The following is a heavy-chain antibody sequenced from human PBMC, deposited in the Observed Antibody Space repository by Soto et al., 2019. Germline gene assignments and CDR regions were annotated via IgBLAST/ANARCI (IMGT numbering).Heavy chain of an antibody. CDR2: INPNSGGT. CDR3: ARDYSYDILTGYHPSLAY. Sequence: ASVKVSCKASGYTFTSYYMHWVRQAPGQGLEWMGWINPNSGGTNYAQKFQGWVTMTRDTSISTAYMELSRLRSDDTAVYYCARDYSYDILTGYHPSLAYWGQGTLVTVSS. V-gene: IGHV1-2*04. J-gene: IGHJ4*02. CDR1: GYTFTSYY. D-gene: IGHD3-9*01.